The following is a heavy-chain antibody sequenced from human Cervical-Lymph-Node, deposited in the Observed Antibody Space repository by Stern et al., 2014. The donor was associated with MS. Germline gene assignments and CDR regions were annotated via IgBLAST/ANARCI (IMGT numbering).Heavy chain of an antibody. J-gene: IGHJ4*02. CDR1: GFTFSNYW. Sequence: EVQLVESGGGLVQPGGSLRLSCAASGFTFSNYWIHWVRQAPGQGLVWVSRINSDGTGTSYADSVKGRFTISRDNAKNTLYLQMDSLRVDDTAVYYCTRGGLVGASPFDFWGQGTLVTVSP. CDR2: INSDGTGT. D-gene: IGHD1-26*01. V-gene: IGHV3-74*02. CDR3: TRGGLVGASPFDF.